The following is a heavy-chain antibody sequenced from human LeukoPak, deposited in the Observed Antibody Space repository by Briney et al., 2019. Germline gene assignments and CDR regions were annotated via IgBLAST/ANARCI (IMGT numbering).Heavy chain of an antibody. CDR3: ARGPKVVPAANNWFDP. J-gene: IGHJ5*02. D-gene: IGHD2-2*01. V-gene: IGHV3-7*01. CDR2: IKQDGSEI. CDR1: GFTFSNYW. Sequence: GGSLRLSCAASGFTFSNYWMGWVRQAPGKGLEWVANIKQDGSEIYYVDSVKGRFTISRDTAKDSLYLQMNSLRAEDTAVYYCARGPKVVPAANNWFDPWGQGTLVTVSS.